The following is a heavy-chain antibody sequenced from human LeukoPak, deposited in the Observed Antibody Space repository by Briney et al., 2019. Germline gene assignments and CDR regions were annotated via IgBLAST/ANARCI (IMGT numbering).Heavy chain of an antibody. CDR1: GFTFSSYS. CDR3: ARGEVVAATFRAFDI. D-gene: IGHD2-15*01. V-gene: IGHV3-21*01. J-gene: IGHJ3*02. Sequence: GGSLRLSCAASGFTFSSYSMNWVRQAPGKGLEWVSSISSSSSYIYYADSVKGRFTISRDNAKNSLYLQMNSLRAEDTAVYYCARGEVVAATFRAFDIWGQGTMVTVSS. CDR2: ISSSSSYI.